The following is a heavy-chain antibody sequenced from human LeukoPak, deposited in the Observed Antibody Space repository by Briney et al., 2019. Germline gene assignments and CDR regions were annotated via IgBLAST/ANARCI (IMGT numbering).Heavy chain of an antibody. J-gene: IGHJ4*02. CDR1: GDSISSASYY. D-gene: IGHD3-3*01. Sequence: SQTLSLTCNVSGDSISSASYYWSWIRQPVGKGLEWIGRMYVSGITNYNPSLESRVTISVDSSRNQFSLKLSSVTAADTAVYYCAGDLLSMSIFGPPRAPNPLDYWGEGILVTVSS. CDR2: MYVSGIT. V-gene: IGHV4-61*02. CDR3: AGDLLSMSIFGPPRAPNPLDY.